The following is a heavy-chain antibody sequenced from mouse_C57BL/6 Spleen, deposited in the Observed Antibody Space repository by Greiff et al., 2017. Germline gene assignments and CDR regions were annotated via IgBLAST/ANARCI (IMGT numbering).Heavy chain of an antibody. CDR3: ARAILRYPLYSIEQ. V-gene: IGHV1-82*01. D-gene: IGHD1-1*01. Sequence: VQLQQSGPELVKPGASVKISCKASGYAFTSSWMNWVKQRPGKGLEWIGRIYPGDGDTNYNGKFKGKATLTADKSYSTAYMQLSSLTSKDSSVYFCARAILRYPLYSIEQRGQGNS. CDR2: IYPGDGDT. CDR1: GYAFTSSW. J-gene: IGHJ4*01.